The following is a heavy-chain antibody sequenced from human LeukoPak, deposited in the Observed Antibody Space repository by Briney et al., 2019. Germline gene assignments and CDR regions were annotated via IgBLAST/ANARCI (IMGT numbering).Heavy chain of an antibody. D-gene: IGHD3/OR15-3a*01. CDR3: AREGTGSSDAFDL. CDR1: GYTFSTYA. CDR2: INTKNGDP. V-gene: IGHV7-4-1*02. J-gene: IGHJ3*01. Sequence: ASVKVSCKASGYTFSTYAMNWVRQAPGQGLEWMGWINTKNGDPTYAPDFTGRFVFSFDTSVSTAFLQISSLKTEDTAVYYCAREGTGSSDAFDLWGQGTMVTVSS.